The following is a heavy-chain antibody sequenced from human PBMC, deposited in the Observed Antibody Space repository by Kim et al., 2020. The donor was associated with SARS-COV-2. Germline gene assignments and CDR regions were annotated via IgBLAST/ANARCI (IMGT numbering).Heavy chain of an antibody. CDR1: GFTFNNYD. CDR2: IYSGGSNT. CDR3: AKASGAAAPNSPFDY. V-gene: IGHV3-23*03. J-gene: IGHJ4*02. D-gene: IGHD6-13*01. Sequence: GGSLRLSCAASGFTFNNYDMSWVRQAPGKGMEWLSNIYSGGSNTYYADSVEGRFTISRDNSKNTLYLQMNSLRAEDTAVYYCAKASGAAAPNSPFDYWGQGTLVTVSS.